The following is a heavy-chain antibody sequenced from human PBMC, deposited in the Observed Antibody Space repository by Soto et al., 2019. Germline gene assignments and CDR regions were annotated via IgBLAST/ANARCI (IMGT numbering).Heavy chain of an antibody. Sequence: GGSLRLSCAASGFTFSSYAMHWVRQAPGKGLEYVSAISSNGGSTYYANSVKGRFTISRDNSKNTLYLQMGSLRAEDMAVYYCARDLFPYRTIFGVAYISPGMDVWGKGTTVTVSS. V-gene: IGHV3-64*01. CDR1: GFTFSSYA. D-gene: IGHD3-3*01. CDR2: ISSNGGST. CDR3: ARDLFPYRTIFGVAYISPGMDV. J-gene: IGHJ6*04.